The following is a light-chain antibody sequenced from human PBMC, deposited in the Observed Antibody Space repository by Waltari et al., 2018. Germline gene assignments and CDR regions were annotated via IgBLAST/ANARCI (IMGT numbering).Light chain of an antibody. Sequence: QTVVTQEPSLSVSPGGTVTLTCGLSSGAVSPSYYHSWYQQTPGQAPRPLIYSTNTRSSWVPDRFSGSILENKAALTITGAQADDECDYHCVLYMGGGIMFGGGTKLTVL. J-gene: IGLJ3*02. CDR3: VLYMGGGIM. CDR1: SGAVSPSYY. CDR2: STN. V-gene: IGLV8-61*01.